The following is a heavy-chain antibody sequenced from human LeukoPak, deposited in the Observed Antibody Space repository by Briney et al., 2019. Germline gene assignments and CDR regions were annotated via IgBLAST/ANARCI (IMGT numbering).Heavy chain of an antibody. J-gene: IGHJ4*02. D-gene: IGHD5-24*01. CDR2: IYNSGTT. CDR1: GGSISSSTYY. CDR3: VEAPNPYYLDD. Sequence: PSQTLSLTCTVSGGSISSSTYYWNWIRQYPGKGLEWIGYIYNSGTTYYNPSLKSRVTISVDTSKNQFSLKLNSMSAADTAVYYCVEAPNPYYLDDWGQGTLVTVSS. V-gene: IGHV4-31*03.